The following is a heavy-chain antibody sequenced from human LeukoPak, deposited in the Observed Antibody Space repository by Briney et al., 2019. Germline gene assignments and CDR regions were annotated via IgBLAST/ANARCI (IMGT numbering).Heavy chain of an antibody. CDR2: IYTSGST. J-gene: IGHJ1*01. CDR1: GGSISSYY. D-gene: IGHD6-13*01. Sequence: PSETLSLTCTVSGGSISSYYWSWIRQPAGKGLEWIGRIYTSGSTNYNPSLKSRVTMSVDTSKNQFSLKLSSVTAADTAVYYCAREDSSSWYGGYFQHWGQGTLVTVSS. V-gene: IGHV4-4*07. CDR3: AREDSSSWYGGYFQH.